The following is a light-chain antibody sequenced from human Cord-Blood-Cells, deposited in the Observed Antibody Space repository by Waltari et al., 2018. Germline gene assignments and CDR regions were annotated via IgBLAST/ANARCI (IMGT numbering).Light chain of an antibody. CDR1: QDISNY. V-gene: IGKV1-33*01. Sequence: DIQMTQSPSSLSASVGDRVTITCQASQDISNYLNWYQQKPGKAPKLLIYDASNLETGFPSRFSGSGSGTDFTFTISSLQPEDIATYYCQQYDNLPWTFCQGTKVEIK. CDR2: DAS. J-gene: IGKJ1*01. CDR3: QQYDNLPWT.